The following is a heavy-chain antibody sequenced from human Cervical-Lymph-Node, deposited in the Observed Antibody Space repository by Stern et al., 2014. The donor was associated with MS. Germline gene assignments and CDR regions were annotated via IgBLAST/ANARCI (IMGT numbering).Heavy chain of an antibody. J-gene: IGHJ6*02. D-gene: IGHD4-11*01. CDR1: GGTFSSYA. V-gene: IGHV1-69*17. Sequence: QVQLVQSGAEVKQPGSSVKVSCKASGGTFSSYAISWVRQAPGQGLEWMGGITPISDITNYAQKFQGRVAITADKSTSTAYMELSSLRSEDTAVYYCAFPTVTKDYYYYYGMDLWGQGTTVTVSS. CDR2: ITPISDIT. CDR3: AFPTVTKDYYYYYGMDL.